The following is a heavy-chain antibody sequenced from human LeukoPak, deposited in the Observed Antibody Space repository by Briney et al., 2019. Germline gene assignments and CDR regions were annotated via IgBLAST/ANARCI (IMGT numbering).Heavy chain of an antibody. CDR1: GYTFTSYG. D-gene: IGHD2-2*01. J-gene: IGHJ5*02. V-gene: IGHV1-18*01. CDR3: ARDGSDLGVVVPAAIWFDP. Sequence: GASVKVSCKASGYTFTSYGISWVRQAPGQGLEWMGWISAYNGNTNYAQKLQGRVTMTTDTSTSTAYMELRSLRSDDTAVYYCARDGSDLGVVVPAAIWFDPWGQGTLVTVSS. CDR2: ISAYNGNT.